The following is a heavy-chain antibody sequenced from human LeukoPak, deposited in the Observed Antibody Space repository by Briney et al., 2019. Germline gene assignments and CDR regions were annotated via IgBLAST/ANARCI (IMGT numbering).Heavy chain of an antibody. V-gene: IGHV4-34*01. D-gene: IGHD2-2*01. CDR3: ARVGGGYCSSTSCYELDY. CDR1: GGSFSGYY. CDR2: INHSGST. J-gene: IGHJ4*02. Sequence: SETPSLTCAVYGGSFSGYYWSWIRQPPGKGLEWIGEINHSGSTNYNPSLKSRVTISVDTSKNQFSLKLSSVTAADTAVYYCARVGGGYCSSTSCYELDYWGQGTLVTVPS.